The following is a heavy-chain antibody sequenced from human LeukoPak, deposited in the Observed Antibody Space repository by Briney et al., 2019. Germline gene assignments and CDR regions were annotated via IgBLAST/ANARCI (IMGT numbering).Heavy chain of an antibody. Sequence: GGSLRLSCVASGFTFSTHWMSWVRQVPGKGLGWVANIKEDGSAKYYVDSVKGRFTISRDNAKKSLYLQMNSLRAEDSAVYYCASGYLDDFWSGHFWGQGTQVTVSS. J-gene: IGHJ4*02. CDR3: ASGYLDDFWSGHF. V-gene: IGHV3-7*01. D-gene: IGHD3-3*01. CDR2: IKEDGSAK. CDR1: GFTFSTHW.